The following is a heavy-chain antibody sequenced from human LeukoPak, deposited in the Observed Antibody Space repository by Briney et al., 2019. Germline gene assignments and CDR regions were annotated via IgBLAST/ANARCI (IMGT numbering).Heavy chain of an antibody. CDR3: SRVVWGNVGPHVDY. V-gene: IGHV4-39*02. D-gene: IGHD3-16*01. Sequence: SETLSLTCIVSGGAVSSSIYYWGWIRQPPGTGLEWIGNVYNGGSPDYTPSLKSRVTISLDTSKNLFTLSLNSVTAADTAVYYCSRVVWGNVGPHVDYWGQGTLVTVSS. CDR1: GGAVSSSIYY. J-gene: IGHJ4*02. CDR2: VYNGGSP.